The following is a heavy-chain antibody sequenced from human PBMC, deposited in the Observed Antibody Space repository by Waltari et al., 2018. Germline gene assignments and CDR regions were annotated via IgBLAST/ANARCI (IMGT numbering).Heavy chain of an antibody. D-gene: IGHD3-16*01. CDR3: TRDVWKSCDV. CDR2: INLDGSET. J-gene: IGHJ6*02. V-gene: IGHV3-7*01. Sequence: QLVASGGGSVPPGGSLRLACAASGFTFSTSWMSWIRQAPEKGLEWVAIINLDGSETYYVDSVKGRFTISRDNARNSLYLQMNSLRVEDTAMYYCTRDVWKSCDVWGQGTTVTVPS. CDR1: GFTFSTSW.